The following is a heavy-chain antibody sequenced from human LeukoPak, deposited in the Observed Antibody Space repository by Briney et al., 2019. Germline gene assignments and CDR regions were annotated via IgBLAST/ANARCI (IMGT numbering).Heavy chain of an antibody. CDR1: GFSVSNNY. CDR3: GASRQYVGAFDI. Sequence: GGSLRLSCAASGFSVSNNYMAWVRQAPGKGLEWVSAISSSGGTTYYADSVKGRFSISRDNSKNTLYLRVNSLRAEDTAIYYCGASRQYVGAFDIWGQGTLVTVSS. V-gene: IGHV3-23*01. CDR2: ISSSGGTT. J-gene: IGHJ3*02. D-gene: IGHD3-16*01.